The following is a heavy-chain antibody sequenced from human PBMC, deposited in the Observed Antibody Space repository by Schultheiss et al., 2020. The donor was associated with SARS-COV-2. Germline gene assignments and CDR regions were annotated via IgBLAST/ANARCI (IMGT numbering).Heavy chain of an antibody. D-gene: IGHD2-2*01. CDR3: ARGGGACGSSTSCSLGIWFDP. J-gene: IGHJ5*02. CDR1: GGTFSSYA. CDR2: MNPNSGNT. Sequence: ASVKVSCKASGGTFSSYAISWVRQAPGQGLEWMGWMNPNSGNTGYAQKFQGRVTMTRDTSISTAYMELSRLRSDDTAVYYCARGGGACGSSTSCSLGIWFDPWGQGTLVTVSS. V-gene: IGHV1-8*02.